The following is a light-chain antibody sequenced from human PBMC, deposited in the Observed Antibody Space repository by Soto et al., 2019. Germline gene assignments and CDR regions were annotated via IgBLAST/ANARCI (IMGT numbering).Light chain of an antibody. Sequence: DIQMTQSPSSLSASVGDRVTVTCRASQSIRSHLNWYQHKAGQAPNLLIYTASNLQGGVPSRFSGSGSGTEFTLTISNLQPEDFATYYCQQCYTFPFTFGPGTKVDIK. CDR1: QSIRSH. CDR3: QQCYTFPFT. J-gene: IGKJ3*01. V-gene: IGKV1-39*01. CDR2: TAS.